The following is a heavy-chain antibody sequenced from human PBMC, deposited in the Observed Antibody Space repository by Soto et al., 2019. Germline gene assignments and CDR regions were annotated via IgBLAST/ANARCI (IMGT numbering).Heavy chain of an antibody. J-gene: IGHJ4*02. CDR2: INAGNGNT. D-gene: IGHD6-13*01. V-gene: IGHV1-3*01. CDR1: GYTFTSYA. CDR3: ARDWAAAGTDY. Sequence: QVQLVQSGAEVKKPGASVKVSCKASGYTFTSYAMHWVRQAPGQRLEWMGWINAGNGNTKYSQKFQGRATITRDTSASTAYMELSSLRSEDTAVYYCARDWAAAGTDYWGQGTLVTVSS.